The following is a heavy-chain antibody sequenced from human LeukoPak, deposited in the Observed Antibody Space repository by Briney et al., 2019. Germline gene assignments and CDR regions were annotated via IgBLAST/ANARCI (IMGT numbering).Heavy chain of an antibody. V-gene: IGHV3-53*01. J-gene: IGHJ5*01. CDR2: MYTGGTT. CDR3: AKDEVTSGGGLAS. CDR1: GFTVSGTH. Sequence: GGSLRLSCAASGFTVSGTHMSWVRQAPGKGLEWVSAMYTGGTTYYADSVTGRFTVSRDTSRNTLFPHMDSLRAEDTAVYYCAKDEVTSGGGLASWGQGTLAIVSS. D-gene: IGHD2-21*02.